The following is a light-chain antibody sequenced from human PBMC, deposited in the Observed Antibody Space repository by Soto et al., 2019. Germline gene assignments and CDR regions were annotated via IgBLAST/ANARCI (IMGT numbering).Light chain of an antibody. V-gene: IGKV4-1*01. CDR1: QSVLYSSNNKNY. CDR3: QQYYSTPRT. J-gene: IGKJ4*01. Sequence: DIVMTQSPDSLAVPLGERATINCKSSQSVLYSSNNKNYLGWYQQKPGHPPRLLIYWASTRESGVPDRFSGGGSGTDFTLTISSLQAEDVAVYYCQQYYSTPRTFGGGTKVDIK. CDR2: WAS.